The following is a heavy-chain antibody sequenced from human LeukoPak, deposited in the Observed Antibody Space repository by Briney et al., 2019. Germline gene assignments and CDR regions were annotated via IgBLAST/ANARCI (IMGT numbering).Heavy chain of an antibody. Sequence: GGSLRLSCAASGFTFSSYAMHWVRQAPGKGLEWVAVISYDGRNKYYADSVKGRFTISRDNSKNTLYLQMNSLRAEDTAVYYCARELDQVVPAATDYYGMDVWGQGTTVTVSS. J-gene: IGHJ6*02. CDR1: GFTFSSYA. CDR3: ARELDQVVPAATDYYGMDV. D-gene: IGHD2-2*01. CDR2: ISYDGRNK. V-gene: IGHV3-30*04.